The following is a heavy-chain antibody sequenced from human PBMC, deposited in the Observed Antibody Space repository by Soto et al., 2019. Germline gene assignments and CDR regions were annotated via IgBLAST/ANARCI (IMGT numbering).Heavy chain of an antibody. CDR2: INSDGSST. V-gene: IGHV3-74*01. D-gene: IGHD2-8*01. CDR3: ARTDIVARKYAYYYYYMDV. J-gene: IGHJ6*03. Sequence: GGSLRLSCAASGFTFSSYWMHWVRQAPGKGLVWVSRINSDGSSTSYADSVKGRFTISRDNAKNTLYLQMNSLRAEDTAVYYCARTDIVARKYAYYYYYMDVWGKGTTVTVSS. CDR1: GFTFSSYW.